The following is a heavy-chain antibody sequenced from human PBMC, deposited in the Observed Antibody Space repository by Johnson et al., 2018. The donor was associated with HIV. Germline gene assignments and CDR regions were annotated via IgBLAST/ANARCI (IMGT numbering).Heavy chain of an antibody. CDR3: ARDIVVVLAVTGTGAAFDI. D-gene: IGHD2-15*01. Sequence: VQLVESGGGLVQPGGSLRLSCAASGFTVSSNYMSWVRQAPGKGLEWVSVIYSGGSTYYADSVKGRCTISRDNSKNTLYLQMNSLRAEDTAVYYCARDIVVVLAVTGTGAAFDIWGQGTMVTVSS. J-gene: IGHJ3*02. CDR2: IYSGGST. CDR1: GFTVSSNY. V-gene: IGHV3-66*01.